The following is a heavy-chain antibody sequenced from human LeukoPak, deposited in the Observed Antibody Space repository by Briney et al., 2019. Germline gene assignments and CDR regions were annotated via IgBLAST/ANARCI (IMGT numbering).Heavy chain of an antibody. CDR2: ISYDGSNK. D-gene: IGHD3-22*01. CDR1: GFTFSSYA. J-gene: IGHJ3*02. V-gene: IGHV3-30*01. Sequence: GGSLRLSCAASGFTFSSYAMHWVRQAPGKGLEWEAVISYDGSNKYYADSVKGRFTISRDNSKNTLYLQMNSLRAEDTAVYYCARDLPDSSGYSRAFDIWGQGTMVTVSS. CDR3: ARDLPDSSGYSRAFDI.